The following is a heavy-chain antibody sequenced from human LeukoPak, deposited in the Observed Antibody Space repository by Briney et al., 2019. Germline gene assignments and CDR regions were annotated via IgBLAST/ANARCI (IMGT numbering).Heavy chain of an antibody. J-gene: IGHJ4*02. Sequence: SETLSLTCAVYGGSFSGYYWSWIRQPPGKGLEWIGEINHSGSTNYNPSLKSRVTISVDTSKNQFSLKLSSVTAAETAVYYCARAKVGATTESYFDYWGQGTLVTVSS. CDR3: ARAKVGATTESYFDY. CDR2: INHSGST. CDR1: GGSFSGYY. D-gene: IGHD1-26*01. V-gene: IGHV4-34*01.